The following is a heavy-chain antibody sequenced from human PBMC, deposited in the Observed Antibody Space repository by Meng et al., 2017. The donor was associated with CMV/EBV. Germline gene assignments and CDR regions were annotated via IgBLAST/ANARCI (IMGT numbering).Heavy chain of an antibody. CDR3: ARGDTARVDYYYYGMDV. Sequence: SVKVSCKASGGTFSSYAISWVRQAPGHGLEWMGGIIPIFGTANYAQKFQGRVTITTDESTSTAYMELSSLRSEDTAVYYCARGDTARVDYYYYGMDVWGQGTTVTVSS. J-gene: IGHJ6*02. CDR1: GGTFSSYA. CDR2: IIPIFGTA. V-gene: IGHV1-69*05. D-gene: IGHD5-18*01.